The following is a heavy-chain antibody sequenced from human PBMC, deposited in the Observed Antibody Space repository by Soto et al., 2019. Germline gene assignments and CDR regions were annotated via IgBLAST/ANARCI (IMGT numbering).Heavy chain of an antibody. D-gene: IGHD6-6*01. CDR2: ISAYNGNT. Sequence: ASVKVSCKASGYTFTSYGISWVRQAPGQGLEWMGWISAYNGNTNYAQKLQGRVTMTTDTSTSTAYMELRSLRSDDTAVYYRARDLGSSSYYHYYYMDVWGKGTTVTVSS. V-gene: IGHV1-18*01. CDR1: GYTFTSYG. CDR3: ARDLGSSSYYHYYYMDV. J-gene: IGHJ6*03.